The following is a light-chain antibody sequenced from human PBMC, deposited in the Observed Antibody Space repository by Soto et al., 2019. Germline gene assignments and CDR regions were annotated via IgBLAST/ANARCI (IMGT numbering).Light chain of an antibody. CDR2: GVS. CDR1: QSISSRY. V-gene: IGKV3-20*01. Sequence: EIGITQSPATLSVSPGERATLSCRASQSISSRYLAWYQQKPGQAPRLLMYGVSSRATGTPDRFSGSGSGTDFALTITRLEPEAFAVYHCQQYDSPARFGQGTQVDIK. J-gene: IGKJ1*01. CDR3: QQYDSPAR.